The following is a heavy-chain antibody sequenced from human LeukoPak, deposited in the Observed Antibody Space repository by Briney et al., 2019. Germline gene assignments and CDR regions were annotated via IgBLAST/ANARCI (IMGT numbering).Heavy chain of an antibody. CDR2: FDPEDGET. D-gene: IGHD6-13*01. J-gene: IGHJ4*02. CDR1: GYTLTELS. V-gene: IGHV1-24*01. Sequence: ASVKVSCTVSGYTLTELSMHWVRQAPGKGLEWMGGFDPEDGETIYAQKFQGRVTMTEDTSTDTAYMELSSLRSEDTAMYYCATYHLMTSSWYYFDYWGQGTLVTVSS. CDR3: ATYHLMTSSWYYFDY.